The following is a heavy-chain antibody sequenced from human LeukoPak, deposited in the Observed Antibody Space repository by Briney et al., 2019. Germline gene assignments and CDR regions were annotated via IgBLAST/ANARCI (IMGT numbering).Heavy chain of an antibody. D-gene: IGHD6-19*01. J-gene: IGHJ3*02. CDR2: INHSGST. CDR3: ARRSSSGWYAPPAFDI. V-gene: IGHV4-34*01. Sequence: SETLSLTCTVSGGSFSGYYWSWIRQPPGKGLEWIGEINHSGSTNYNPSLKSRVTISVDTSKNQFSLKLSSVTAADTAVYYCARRSSSGWYAPPAFDIWGQGTMVTVSS. CDR1: GGSFSGYY.